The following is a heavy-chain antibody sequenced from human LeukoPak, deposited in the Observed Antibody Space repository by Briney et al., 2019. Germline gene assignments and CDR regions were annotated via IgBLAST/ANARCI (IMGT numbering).Heavy chain of an antibody. Sequence: SVKVSCKASGGTFSSYAISWVRQAPGQGLEWMGGIIPIFGTANYAQKFQGRVTITTDESTSTAYMELSSLRSEDTAVYYCARGLDYSNYYLQFDYWGQGTLVTVSS. D-gene: IGHD4-11*01. CDR1: GGTFSSYA. J-gene: IGHJ4*02. V-gene: IGHV1-69*05. CDR3: ARGLDYSNYYLQFDY. CDR2: IIPIFGTA.